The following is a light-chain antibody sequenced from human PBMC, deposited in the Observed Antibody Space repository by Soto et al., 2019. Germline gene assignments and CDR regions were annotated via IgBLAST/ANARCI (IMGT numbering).Light chain of an antibody. Sequence: QSVLTQHASVSGSPGQSITISCTGTSSDVGGYNYVSWYQQHPGKAPKLMIYEVSNRPSGVSNRFSGSKSGNTASLTISGLQAEDEADYYCSSYTSSNTPVVFGGGTKLTVL. V-gene: IGLV2-14*01. CDR3: SSYTSSNTPVV. J-gene: IGLJ2*01. CDR2: EVS. CDR1: SSDVGGYNY.